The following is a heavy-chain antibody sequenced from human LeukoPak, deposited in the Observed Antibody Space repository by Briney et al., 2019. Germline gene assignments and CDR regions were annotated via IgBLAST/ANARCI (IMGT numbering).Heavy chain of an antibody. J-gene: IGHJ4*02. CDR2: ISGGGDNT. CDR1: GFTFNNYG. D-gene: IGHD3-9*01. CDR3: AKGTALRYFDWSYFDY. Sequence: GGSLRLSCAASGFTFNNYGMSWVRQAPGKGLEWVSAISGGGDNTYYTDSVRGRFTISRDNSKNTLYLQMNSLRAEDTALYYCAKGTALRYFDWSYFDYWGQGTLVTVSS. V-gene: IGHV3-23*01.